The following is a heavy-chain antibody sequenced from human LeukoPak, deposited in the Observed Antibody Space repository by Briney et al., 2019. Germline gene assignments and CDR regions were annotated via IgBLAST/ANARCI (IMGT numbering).Heavy chain of an antibody. CDR3: ARGLIAADLNYDY. CDR2: ISAYYGNT. J-gene: IGHJ4*02. CDR1: GYTFTSYG. D-gene: IGHD6-13*01. V-gene: IGHV1-18*01. Sequence: ASVKVSCKASGYTFTSYGISWVRQAPGQGLEWMGWISAYYGNTDYAQKLQGRVIMTTDTSTSTAYMELSSLRSEDTAVYYCARGLIAADLNYDYWGQGTLVTVSS.